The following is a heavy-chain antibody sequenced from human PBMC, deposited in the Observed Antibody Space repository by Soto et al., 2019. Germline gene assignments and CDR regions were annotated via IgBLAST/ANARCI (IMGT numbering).Heavy chain of an antibody. CDR1: GGSISSGGYY. Sequence: SETLSLTCTVSGGSISSGGYYWSWIRQHPGKGLEWIGYIYYSGSTYYNPSLKSRVTISVDTSKNQFSLKLSSVTAADTAVYYCARERSGCSGGSCYDAGFDYWGQGTLVTVSS. V-gene: IGHV4-31*03. CDR2: IYYSGST. D-gene: IGHD2-15*01. CDR3: ARERSGCSGGSCYDAGFDY. J-gene: IGHJ4*02.